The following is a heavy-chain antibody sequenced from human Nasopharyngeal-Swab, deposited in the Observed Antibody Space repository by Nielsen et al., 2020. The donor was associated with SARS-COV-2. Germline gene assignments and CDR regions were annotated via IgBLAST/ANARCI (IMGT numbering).Heavy chain of an antibody. Sequence: GSVKVSCKASGYTFTSYGISWVRKAPGQGLEWMGWISAYNGNTNYAQKLQGRVTMTTDTSTSTAYMELRSLRSDDTAVYYCASPATVVTLDAFDIWGQGTMVTVSS. CDR2: ISAYNGNT. D-gene: IGHD4-23*01. CDR1: GYTFTSYG. V-gene: IGHV1-18*01. J-gene: IGHJ3*02. CDR3: ASPATVVTLDAFDI.